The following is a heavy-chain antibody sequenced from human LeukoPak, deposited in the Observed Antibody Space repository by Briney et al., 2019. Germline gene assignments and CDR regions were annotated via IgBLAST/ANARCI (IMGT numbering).Heavy chain of an antibody. CDR1: GFTFSGYA. D-gene: IGHD1-26*01. CDR3: ARDITRGAAGYYFDY. J-gene: IGHJ4*02. V-gene: IGHV3-30*04. CDR2: IESDGRDK. Sequence: GGSLRLSCAASGFTFSGYAMNWVRQAPGKGLEWVAVIESDGRDKYDADSVKGRFTISRDNSKNTLYLQMDSLRSEDTAVYYCARDITRGAAGYYFDYWGQGTLFTVSS.